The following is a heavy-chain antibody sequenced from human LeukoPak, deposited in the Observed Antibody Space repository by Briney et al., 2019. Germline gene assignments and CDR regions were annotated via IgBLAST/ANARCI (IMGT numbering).Heavy chain of an antibody. CDR2: IYYSGST. Sequence: SETLSLTCTVSGGSISSGGYYWSWIRQHPGKGLEWIGYIYYSGSTYYNPSLKSRVTISVDTSKNQFSLKLSSVTAADTAVYYCARGSSGWYRYWGQGTLVTVSS. CDR3: ARGSSGWYRY. J-gene: IGHJ4*02. D-gene: IGHD6-19*01. V-gene: IGHV4-31*03. CDR1: GGSISSGGYY.